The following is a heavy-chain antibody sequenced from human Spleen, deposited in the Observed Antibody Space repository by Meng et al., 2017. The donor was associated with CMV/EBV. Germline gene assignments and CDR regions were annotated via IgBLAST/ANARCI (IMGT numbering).Heavy chain of an antibody. CDR1: GYNFDIYA. J-gene: IGHJ4*02. V-gene: IGHV1-18*01. D-gene: IGHD4-17*01. Sequence: KASGYNFDIYAIAWVRQAPGKGLEWVGWVSGENGDTNYGQKFQGRVTVTADTFTKTAYMEMRSLRSDDSAMYYCARAGAAVTTNFDFWGQGTLVTVSS. CDR2: VSGENGDT. CDR3: ARAGAAVTTNFDF.